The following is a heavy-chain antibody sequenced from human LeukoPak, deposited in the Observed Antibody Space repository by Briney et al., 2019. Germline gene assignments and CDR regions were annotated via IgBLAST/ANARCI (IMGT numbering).Heavy chain of an antibody. V-gene: IGHV1-69*04. CDR2: IIPILGIA. Sequence: GSSVKVSCKASGGTFISYAISWVRQAPGQGLEWMGRIIPILGIANYAQKFQGRVTITADKSTSTAYMELSSPRSEDTAVYYCARAGSTAMEQVDYWGQGTLVTVSS. CDR1: GGTFISYA. CDR3: ARAGSTAMEQVDY. J-gene: IGHJ4*02. D-gene: IGHD5-18*01.